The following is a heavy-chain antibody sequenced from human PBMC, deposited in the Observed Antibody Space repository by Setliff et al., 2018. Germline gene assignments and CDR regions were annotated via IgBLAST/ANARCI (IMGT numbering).Heavy chain of an antibody. CDR2: INPSSGKT. CDR3: ATGPINNDV. V-gene: IGHV1-8*02. J-gene: IGHJ1*01. D-gene: IGHD3-16*01. CDR1: GYTFNNYD. Sequence: ASVKVSCKASGYTFNNYDINWVRQAPGQGLEWMGWINPSSGKTGYALNFQGRVTMTKNTSIATAYMDLSGLMSEDTAVYYCATGPINNDVWGHGTLVTVS.